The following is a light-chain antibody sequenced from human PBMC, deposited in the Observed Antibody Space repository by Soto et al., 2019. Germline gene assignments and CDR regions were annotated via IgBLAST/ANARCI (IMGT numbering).Light chain of an antibody. J-gene: IGKJ1*01. CDR3: QQYSNSPLT. V-gene: IGKV3-20*01. CDR2: DAS. CDR1: QTVANNF. Sequence: PGERATLSCRASQTVANNFLAWYQQRPGQAPRLVIYDASSRATGIPDRFSASGSGTDFTLTISRLEPEDFAVYYCQQYSNSPLTFGQGTKV.